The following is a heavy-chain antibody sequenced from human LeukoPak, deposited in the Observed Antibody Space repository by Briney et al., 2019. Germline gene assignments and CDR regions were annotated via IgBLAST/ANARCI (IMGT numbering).Heavy chain of an antibody. Sequence: GGSLRRSCAASGFTFDDYAMHWVRQAPGKGLEWVSAISGSGGSTYYADSVKGRFTISRDNSKNTLYLQMNSLRAEDTAVYYCAKRGSGKNYYYYYYMDVWGKGTTVTVSS. J-gene: IGHJ6*03. CDR1: GFTFDDYA. V-gene: IGHV3-23*01. CDR3: AKRGSGKNYYYYYYMDV. CDR2: ISGSGGST. D-gene: IGHD3-10*01.